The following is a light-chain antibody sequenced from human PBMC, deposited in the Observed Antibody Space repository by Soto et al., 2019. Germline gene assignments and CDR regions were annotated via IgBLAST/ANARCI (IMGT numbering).Light chain of an antibody. CDR1: QGISSY. J-gene: IGKJ4*01. V-gene: IGKV1-9*01. Sequence: DIQLTQSPSFLSASVGDRVTITCRASQGISSYLAWYQQRAGKAPKFLMYAAPTLQSGVPSRFSGSGSGTEFALTISSLQPEDFATYYCQQYKNWLALTFGGGTKVEIK. CDR3: QQYKNWLALT. CDR2: AAP.